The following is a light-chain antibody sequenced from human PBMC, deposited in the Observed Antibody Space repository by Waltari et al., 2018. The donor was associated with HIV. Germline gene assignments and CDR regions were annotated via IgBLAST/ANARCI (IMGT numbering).Light chain of an antibody. CDR3: QTWGTGMV. CDR1: SGHSTSA. J-gene: IGLJ2*01. CDR2: ITSDGTY. V-gene: IGLV4-69*01. Sequence: QLVLTQSPSASASLGASVTLTCTLTSGHSTSALAWHQQRPEKGPRYWMRITSDGTYNKRDGIPDRFSGSSSGAERYLSISSLQSEDEADYYCQTWGTGMVFGGGTKLTVL.